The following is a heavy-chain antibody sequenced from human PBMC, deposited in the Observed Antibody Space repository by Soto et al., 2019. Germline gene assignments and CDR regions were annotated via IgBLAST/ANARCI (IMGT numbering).Heavy chain of an antibody. CDR2: IYYSGST. V-gene: IGHV4-39*01. J-gene: IGHJ6*03. CDR3: ASGDGVVPAANYYYYYMDV. Sequence: PSETLSLTCTVSGGSISSSSYYWGWIRQPPGKGLEWIGSIYYSGSTYYNPSLKSRVTISVDTSKNQFSLKLSSVTAADTAVYHCASGDGVVPAANYYYYYMDVWGKGTTVTVSS. D-gene: IGHD2-2*01. CDR1: GGSISSSSYY.